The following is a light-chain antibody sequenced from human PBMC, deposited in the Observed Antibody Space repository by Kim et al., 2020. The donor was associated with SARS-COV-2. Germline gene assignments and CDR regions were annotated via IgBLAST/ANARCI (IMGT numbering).Light chain of an antibody. J-gene: IGKJ4*01. CDR1: QGISNY. CDR3: QKYNSAPLT. Sequence: AAVGDRVTITGRASQGISNYLAWYQQRPGKVPKLLIYAASTLQSGVPSRFSGSGSGTDFTLTISSLQPEDVATYYCQKYNSAPLTFGGGTKVDIK. CDR2: AAS. V-gene: IGKV1-27*01.